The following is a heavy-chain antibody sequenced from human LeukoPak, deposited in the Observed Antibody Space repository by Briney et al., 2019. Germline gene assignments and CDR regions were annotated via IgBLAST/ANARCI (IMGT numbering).Heavy chain of an antibody. V-gene: IGHV4-59*05. J-gene: IGHJ4*02. CDR2: IYYSGNT. CDR1: GGSISGYY. Sequence: PSETLSLTCTVSGGSISGYYWSWIRQPPGKGLEWIGSIYYSGNTYYNPSLKSRVTISVDTSKNQFSLKLSSVTAADTAVYYCARLSRSYAPPIYYFDYWGQGTLVTVSS. D-gene: IGHD1-26*01. CDR3: ARLSRSYAPPIYYFDY.